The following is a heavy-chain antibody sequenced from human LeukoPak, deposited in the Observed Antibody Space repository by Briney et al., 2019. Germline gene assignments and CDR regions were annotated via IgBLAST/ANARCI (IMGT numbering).Heavy chain of an antibody. Sequence: GGSLRLSCAASGFTVSSNYMSWVRQAPGKGLEWVAVIWYDGSSKDYADSVKGRFTLSRDNSKNTLYLQMNSLTVEDTAVYYCARSQSSSLIDYWGQGTLVTVYS. V-gene: IGHV3-33*08. J-gene: IGHJ4*02. CDR3: ARSQSSSLIDY. CDR1: GFTVSSNY. D-gene: IGHD6-13*01. CDR2: IWYDGSSK.